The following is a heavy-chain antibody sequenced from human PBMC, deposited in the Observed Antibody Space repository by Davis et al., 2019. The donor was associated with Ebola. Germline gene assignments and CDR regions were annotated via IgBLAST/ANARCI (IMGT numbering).Heavy chain of an antibody. CDR1: GFTFSSYA. V-gene: IGHV3-23*01. CDR3: AKGAARIAVAGEFDY. Sequence: PGGSLRLSCAASGFTFSSYAMSWVRPAQGKGLEWVSAISGSGGRTYYADSVKGRFTISRDNSKSTLYLQMNSLRAEDTAVYYCAKGAARIAVAGEFDYWGQGTLVTVSS. J-gene: IGHJ4*02. D-gene: IGHD6-19*01. CDR2: ISGSGGRT.